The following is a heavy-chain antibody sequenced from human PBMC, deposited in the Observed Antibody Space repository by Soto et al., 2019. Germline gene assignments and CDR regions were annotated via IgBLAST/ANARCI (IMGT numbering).Heavy chain of an antibody. CDR1: GYSFTSYW. J-gene: IGHJ6*02. CDR2: IYPGDSDT. D-gene: IGHD6-13*01. V-gene: IGHV5-51*01. Sequence: GESLKISCKGSGYSFTSYWIGWVLQMPWKGLEWMGIIYPGDSDTRYSPSFQGQVTISADKSISTAYLQWSSLKASDTAMYYCARPSAGGTGIAAAGTYYYYYGMDVWGQGTTV. CDR3: ARPSAGGTGIAAAGTYYYYYGMDV.